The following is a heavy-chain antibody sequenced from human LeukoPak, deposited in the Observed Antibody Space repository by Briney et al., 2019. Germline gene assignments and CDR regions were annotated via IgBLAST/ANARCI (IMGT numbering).Heavy chain of an antibody. CDR3: ARGYCSVSTCCYFDY. D-gene: IGHD2-15*01. Sequence: GRSLRLSCAASGFTFDDYAMHWVRQAPGKGLEWVSGISWNSGNIDYADSVRGRYTISRDNAKNSLYLQMNSLRVEDMALYYCARGYCSVSTCCYFDYWGQGTLVTVSS. V-gene: IGHV3-9*03. CDR1: GFTFDDYA. CDR2: ISWNSGNI. J-gene: IGHJ4*02.